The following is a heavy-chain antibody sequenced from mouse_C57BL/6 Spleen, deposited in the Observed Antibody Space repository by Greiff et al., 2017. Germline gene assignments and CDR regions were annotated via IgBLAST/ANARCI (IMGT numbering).Heavy chain of an antibody. Sequence: QVQLQQSGAELMKPGASVKLSCKATGYTFTGYWIEWVKQRPGHGLEWIGEILPGSGSTNYTEKFKGKATFTADTSSNTAYMQLSSLTTEDSAIYYCARTIYYDYGWYFDVWGTGTTVTVSS. V-gene: IGHV1-9*01. CDR1: GYTFTGYW. J-gene: IGHJ1*03. CDR2: ILPGSGST. CDR3: ARTIYYDYGWYFDV. D-gene: IGHD2-4*01.